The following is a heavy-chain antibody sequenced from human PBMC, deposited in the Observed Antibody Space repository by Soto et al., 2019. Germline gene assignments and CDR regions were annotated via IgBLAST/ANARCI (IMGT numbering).Heavy chain of an antibody. J-gene: IGHJ3*02. D-gene: IGHD3-22*01. Sequence: QVQLQESGPGLVKPSETLSLICTVSGGSISSYYWSWIRQPPGKRLEWIGYINYSGSTKYNPSLKRRVTISVDTSKKQFSLNLDSVTAADTAVYFCARVAGYYDSTGHPVFAFDIWGQGTTVTVSS. CDR2: INYSGST. CDR3: ARVAGYYDSTGHPVFAFDI. CDR1: GGSISSYY. V-gene: IGHV4-59*01.